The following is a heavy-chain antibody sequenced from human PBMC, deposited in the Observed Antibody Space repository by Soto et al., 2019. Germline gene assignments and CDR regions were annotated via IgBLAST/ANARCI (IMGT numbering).Heavy chain of an antibody. CDR1: GFTFSSYG. V-gene: IGHV3-33*01. J-gene: IGHJ4*02. CDR3: ARSIAVAGRLDY. CDR2: IWYDGSNK. Sequence: GGSLRLSCAASGFTFSSYGMHWVRQAPGKGLEWVVVIWYDGSNKYYADSVKGRFTISRDNSKNTLYLQMNSLRAEDTAVYYCARSIAVAGRLDYWGQGTLVTVSS. D-gene: IGHD6-19*01.